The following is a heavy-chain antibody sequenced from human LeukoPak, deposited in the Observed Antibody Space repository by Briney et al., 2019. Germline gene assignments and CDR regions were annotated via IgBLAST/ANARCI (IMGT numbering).Heavy chain of an antibody. J-gene: IGHJ5*02. CDR1: GYTFTGYY. V-gene: IGHV1-2*02. D-gene: IGHD2-2*01. Sequence: ASVKVSCKDSGYTFTGYYMHWVRQAPGQGLEWMGWIDPNSGGTNYAQKFQGRVTMTRDTSISTAYMELSRLRSDDTAVYYCARGGSSCCYNWFDPWGQGTLVTVSS. CDR2: IDPNSGGT. CDR3: ARGGSSCCYNWFDP.